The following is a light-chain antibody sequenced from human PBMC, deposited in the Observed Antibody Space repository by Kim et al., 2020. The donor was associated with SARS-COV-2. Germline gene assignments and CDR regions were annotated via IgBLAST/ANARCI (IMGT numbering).Light chain of an antibody. CDR1: NSDVGGYNY. CDR3: SSYTSSKTWV. V-gene: IGLV2-14*03. CDR2: DVT. J-gene: IGLJ3*02. Sequence: SITVSTTGTNSDVGGYNYVSWYQQHPAKAPTLMIYDVTKRPSGVSNRFSGSKSGNTASLTISGLQADDEADYYCSSYTSSKTWVFGGGTQLTVL.